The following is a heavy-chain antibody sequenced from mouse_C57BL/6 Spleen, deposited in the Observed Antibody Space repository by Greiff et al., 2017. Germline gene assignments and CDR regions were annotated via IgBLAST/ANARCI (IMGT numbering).Heavy chain of an antibody. CDR1: GYTFTSYW. V-gene: IGHV1-53*01. CDR3: ALTTVVSYWYFDV. D-gene: IGHD1-1*01. Sequence: QVQLQQPGTELVKPGASVKLSCKASGYTFTSYWLHWVKQRPGQGLEWIGNLNPSNGGTTYNEKFKSKATLTVDTSSSTAYMQLSSLTSENSAVYYCALTTVVSYWYFDVWGTGTTVTVSS. J-gene: IGHJ1*03. CDR2: LNPSNGGT.